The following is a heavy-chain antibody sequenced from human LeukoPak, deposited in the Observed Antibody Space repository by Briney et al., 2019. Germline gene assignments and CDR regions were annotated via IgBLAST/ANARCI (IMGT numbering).Heavy chain of an antibody. D-gene: IGHD3-22*01. CDR3: AKSPGWYYYGSNAYYFDY. Sequence: PGGSLRLSCAASGFTFDNYAMNWVRHSPGKGLEWVAAISGSGESTFHADSVKGRFTISRDNSKNTLNLQMNSLRVEDTAVYYCAKSPGWYYYGSNAYYFDYWGQGTLVTVSS. CDR2: ISGSGEST. J-gene: IGHJ4*02. CDR1: GFTFDNYA. V-gene: IGHV3-23*01.